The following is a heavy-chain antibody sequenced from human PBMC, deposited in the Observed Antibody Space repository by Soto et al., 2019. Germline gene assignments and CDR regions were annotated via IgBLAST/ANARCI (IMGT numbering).Heavy chain of an antibody. CDR1: GFTFSDYA. J-gene: IGHJ4*02. Sequence: GGSLRLSCAASGFTFSDYAMHWVRQAPGKGLEWVALISYDESNKYYADSVKGRFTISRDNSKNTLYLQMNSLRAEDTAVYYCASAHDATMINTDFDYWGQGTLFTVSS. CDR2: ISYDESNK. CDR3: ASAHDATMINTDFDY. D-gene: IGHD3-16*01. V-gene: IGHV3-30-3*01.